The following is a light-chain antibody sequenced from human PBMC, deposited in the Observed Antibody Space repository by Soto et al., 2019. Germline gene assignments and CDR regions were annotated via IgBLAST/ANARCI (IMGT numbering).Light chain of an antibody. V-gene: IGKV3-15*01. CDR3: QQYNNWPRT. CDR2: GAS. Sequence: EIVMTQSPATLSVSPGERVTLSCRASQTVLTNLAWYHQKPGQAPRLLIYGASTRATGIPARFSGGGSGSEFTLTISSLQSEDFAVYYCQQYNNWPRTFGQGTKVDIK. CDR1: QTVLTN. J-gene: IGKJ1*01.